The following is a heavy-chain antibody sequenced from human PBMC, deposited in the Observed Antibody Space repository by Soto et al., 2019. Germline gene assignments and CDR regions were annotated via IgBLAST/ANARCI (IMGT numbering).Heavy chain of an antibody. J-gene: IGHJ4*02. V-gene: IGHV4-59*08. CDR1: GGSISSYY. Sequence: SETLSLTCTVSGGSISSYYWSWIRQPPGKGLEWIGYIYYSGSTNYNPSLKSRVTISVDTSKNQFSLKLSSVTAADTAVYYCARHGSSEGYDFWSGSKASFDYWGQGTLVTVSS. D-gene: IGHD3-3*01. CDR2: IYYSGST. CDR3: ARHGSSEGYDFWSGSKASFDY.